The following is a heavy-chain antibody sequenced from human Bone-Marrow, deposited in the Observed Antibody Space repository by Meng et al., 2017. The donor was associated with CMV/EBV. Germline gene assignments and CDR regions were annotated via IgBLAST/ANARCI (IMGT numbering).Heavy chain of an antibody. Sequence: SETLSLTCAVYGGSFSGYYWSWIRQPPGKGLEWIGEINHSGSTNYNPSLKSRVTISVDTSKNQFSLKLSSVTAADTAVYYCARDPIYRAAAGYYYYGMDVWGQGTTVTVSS. J-gene: IGHJ6*02. CDR3: ARDPIYRAAAGYYYYGMDV. D-gene: IGHD6-13*01. V-gene: IGHV4-34*01. CDR2: INHSGST. CDR1: GGSFSGYY.